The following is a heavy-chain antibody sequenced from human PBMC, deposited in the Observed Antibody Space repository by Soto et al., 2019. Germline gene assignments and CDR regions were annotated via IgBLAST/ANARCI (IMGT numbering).Heavy chain of an antibody. J-gene: IGHJ6*02. CDR1: GGSFSDYY. V-gene: IGHV4-34*01. D-gene: IGHD2-15*01. CDR3: APLSVSLSGPYGIHV. CDR2: INHSGLT. Sequence: TLSLTCSVYGGSFSDYYWSWIRQPPGKGLEWIGEINHSGLTYYNPSLKSRVTLSVDTSKNQFSVTLNSVTASDTAVYYCAPLSVSLSGPYGIHVWGQGTTVTVSS.